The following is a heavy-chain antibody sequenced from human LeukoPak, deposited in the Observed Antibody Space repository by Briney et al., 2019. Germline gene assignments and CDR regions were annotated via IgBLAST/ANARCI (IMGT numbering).Heavy chain of an antibody. D-gene: IGHD3-10*01. V-gene: IGHV1-18*01. CDR2: NSADTTRT. Sequence: ASVKVSCKSSGYTFTAFGFSWVRQAPGQGLEWMGWNSADTTRTIYTEKLQDRVTMTTDTSTSTTYMELRSLRSDDTAVYYCARDGLDYYGSGTYYPNYNWFDPWGQGTLVTVSS. J-gene: IGHJ5*02. CDR3: ARDGLDYYGSGTYYPNYNWFDP. CDR1: GYTFTAFG.